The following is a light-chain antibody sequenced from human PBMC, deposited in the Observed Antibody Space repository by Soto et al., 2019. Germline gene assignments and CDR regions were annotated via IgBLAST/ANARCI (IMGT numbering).Light chain of an antibody. V-gene: IGLV2-14*03. Sequence: QSALTQPASVSGSPGQSITISCTGTSSDVGGYNYVSWYQQHPGKAPKLMIYDVSNRPSGVSNRFSGSKSGNTASLTLSGLQAEDEADYYCSSFTSTSTWMFGGGTKLTVL. J-gene: IGLJ3*02. CDR1: SSDVGGYNY. CDR2: DVS. CDR3: SSFTSTSTWM.